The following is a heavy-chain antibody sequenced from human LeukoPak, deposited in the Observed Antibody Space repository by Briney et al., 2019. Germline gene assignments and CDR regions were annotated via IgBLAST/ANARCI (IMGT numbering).Heavy chain of an antibody. CDR3: ARGYYDSSGYSNWFDP. J-gene: IGHJ5*02. D-gene: IGHD3-22*01. Sequence: SETLSLTCAVYGGSFSGYYWSWIRQPPGKGLEWIGEINHSGSTNYNPSLKSRVTISEDTSKNQFSLKLSSVTAAHTAVYYCARGYYDSSGYSNWFDPWGQGTLVTVSS. CDR1: GGSFSGYY. CDR2: INHSGST. V-gene: IGHV4-34*01.